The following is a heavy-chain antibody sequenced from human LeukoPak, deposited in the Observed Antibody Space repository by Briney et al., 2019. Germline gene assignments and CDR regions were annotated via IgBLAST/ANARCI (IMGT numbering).Heavy chain of an antibody. V-gene: IGHV3-74*01. CDR2: MKGDGSST. CDR1: GFTFSNYW. CDR3: ARGRRGSYYVGGEYFQH. Sequence: GGSLRLSCAASGFTFSNYWMHWVRQVPGKGLVWVSRMKGDGSSTDYVASVKGRLTISRDNAKNTLYLQLNSLRAEDTAVYYCARGRRGSYYVGGEYFQHWGQGTLVTVSS. D-gene: IGHD1-26*01. J-gene: IGHJ1*01.